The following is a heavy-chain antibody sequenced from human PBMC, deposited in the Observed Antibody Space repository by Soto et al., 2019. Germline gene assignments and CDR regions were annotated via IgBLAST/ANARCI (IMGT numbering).Heavy chain of an antibody. Sequence: PSETLSLTCTVSGGSINNYYWSWIRQSPGKGLEWIGYVYYSGTTNYNPTLKSRITILVDTSENQFSLKLTSVTAADTAVYYCARHTDDILTGNEALDIWGQGTVVTVPS. CDR2: VYYSGTT. J-gene: IGHJ3*02. CDR3: ARHTDDILTGNEALDI. D-gene: IGHD3-9*01. CDR1: GGSINNYY. V-gene: IGHV4-59*08.